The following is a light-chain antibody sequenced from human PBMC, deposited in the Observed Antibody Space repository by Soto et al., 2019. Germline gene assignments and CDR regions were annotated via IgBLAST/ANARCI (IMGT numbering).Light chain of an antibody. V-gene: IGLV2-14*01. J-gene: IGLJ2*01. CDR2: DVF. Sequence: QSALTQPASVSGSPGQSITISCTGTSSDVGGYRYVSWYQQHPGKAPKLIIYDVFRRPSGVSTRFSGSKSGNTASLTISGLQADDEADYYCSSYSSANTLGVFGGGTKVTVL. CDR1: SSDVGGYRY. CDR3: SSYSSANTLGV.